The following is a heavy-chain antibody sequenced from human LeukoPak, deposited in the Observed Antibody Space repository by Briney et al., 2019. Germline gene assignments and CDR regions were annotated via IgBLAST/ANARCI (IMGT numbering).Heavy chain of an antibody. CDR2: INPSGGST. V-gene: IGHV1-46*01. Sequence: ASVKVSCKASGYTFTSYYLHWVRQAPRQGLEWMGIINPSGGSTTYAQKFQGRVTMTRDTSTSTVYMELSSLRSEDTAVYYCARGTPSMKYYDSSGYYPDLYHFDFWGQGTLVTVSS. J-gene: IGHJ4*02. D-gene: IGHD3-22*01. CDR1: GYTFTSYY. CDR3: ARGTPSMKYYDSSGYYPDLYHFDF.